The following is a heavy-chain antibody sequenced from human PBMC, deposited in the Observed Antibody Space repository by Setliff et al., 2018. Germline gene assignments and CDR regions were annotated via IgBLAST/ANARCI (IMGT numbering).Heavy chain of an antibody. V-gene: IGHV1-3*01. Sequence: ASVKVSCKASGYTFTSYAMHWVRQAPGQRLEWMGWINAGNGNTKYSQKFQGRVTITRDTSANTAYMELSSLRSEDTAVYYCAREDRSGYGYYYGMDVWGQGTTVTVSS. CDR3: AREDRSGYGYYYGMDV. J-gene: IGHJ6*02. CDR1: GYTFTSYA. D-gene: IGHD3-22*01. CDR2: INAGNGNT.